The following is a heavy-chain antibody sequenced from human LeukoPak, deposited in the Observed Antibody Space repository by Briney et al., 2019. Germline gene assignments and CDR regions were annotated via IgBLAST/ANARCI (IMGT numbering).Heavy chain of an antibody. Sequence: GGSLRLSCAASGFTFSNYAMNWVRQAPGRGLEWVSAISGSGGSTYYAGSVKGRFTISRDNSKNTLYLQMNSLRAEDTAMYSCAREVRSGYFYFDYWGQGTLVTVSS. CDR2: ISGSGGST. J-gene: IGHJ4*02. CDR3: AREVRSGYFYFDY. V-gene: IGHV3-23*01. D-gene: IGHD5-12*01. CDR1: GFTFSNYA.